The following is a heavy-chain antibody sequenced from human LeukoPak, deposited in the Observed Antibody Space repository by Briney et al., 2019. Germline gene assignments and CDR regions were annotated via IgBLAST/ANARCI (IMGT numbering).Heavy chain of an antibody. CDR2: IKQDGSEK. D-gene: IGHD6-6*01. CDR1: GFTFSSYW. CDR3: ARALEYSSSSLAKYYYYMDV. Sequence: GGSLRLSCAASGFTFSSYWMSWVRQAPGKGLEWVASIKQDGSEKYYVDSVKGRFTISRDNAKNSLYLQMNSLRAEDTAVYYCARALEYSSSSLAKYYYYMDVWGKGTTVTVSS. J-gene: IGHJ6*03. V-gene: IGHV3-7*01.